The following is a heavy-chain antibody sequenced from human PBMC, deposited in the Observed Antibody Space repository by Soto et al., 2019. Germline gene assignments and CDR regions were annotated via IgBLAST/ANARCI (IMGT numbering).Heavy chain of an antibody. J-gene: IGHJ4*02. Sequence: GSLRLSCASSGFTFSSSWMNWVRQAPGKGLEWVAGIKEDGSEKYYVDFVKGRFTISRDNAENSLYLQMNGLRAEDTAVYYCARDRGYSCFDYWGLGTLVTVS. CDR1: GFTFSSSW. D-gene: IGHD5-18*01. CDR2: IKEDGSEK. CDR3: ARDRGYSCFDY. V-gene: IGHV3-7*01.